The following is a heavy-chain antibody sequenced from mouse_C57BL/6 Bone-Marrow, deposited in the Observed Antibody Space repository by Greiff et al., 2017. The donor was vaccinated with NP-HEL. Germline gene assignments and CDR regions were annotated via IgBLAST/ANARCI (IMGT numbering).Heavy chain of an antibody. CDR2: ISNGCGST. CDR3: AREGVRAMDY. D-gene: IGHD2-2*01. Sequence: EVKLVESGGGLVQPGGSLKLSCAASGFTFSDYYMYWVRQTPEKRLEWVAYISNGCGSTYYPDTVKGRFTISRDNAENTLYLQMSRLKSEDTAMYYCAREGVRAMDYWGQGTSVTVSS. J-gene: IGHJ4*01. CDR1: GFTFSDYY. V-gene: IGHV5-12*01.